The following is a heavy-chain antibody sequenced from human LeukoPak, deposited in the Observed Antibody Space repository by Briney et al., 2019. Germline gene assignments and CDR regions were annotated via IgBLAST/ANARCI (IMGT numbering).Heavy chain of an antibody. CDR2: TYYRSKWFN. J-gene: IGHJ4*02. D-gene: IGHD7-27*01. CDR1: GDSVSSDSAT. CDR3: ARDTPGAGDPFDY. V-gene: IGHV6-1*01. Sequence: SQTLSLTCAISGDSVSSDSATWNWIRQSPSRGLEWLGRTYYRSKWFNDYAVSVKSRIIINPDTSKNQFSLKLSSVTAADTAVYYCARDTPGAGDPFDYWGQGTLVTVSS.